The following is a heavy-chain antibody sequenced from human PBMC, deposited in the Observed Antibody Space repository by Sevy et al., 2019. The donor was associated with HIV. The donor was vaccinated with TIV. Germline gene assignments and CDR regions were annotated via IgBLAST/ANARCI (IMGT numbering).Heavy chain of an antibody. D-gene: IGHD2-8*02. J-gene: IGHJ4*02. CDR3: LRGGCTEPHDY. V-gene: IGHV3-23*01. CDR1: GFTFSVYT. CDR2: ICFGGGTI. Sequence: GGSLRLSCTASGFTFSVYTMTWVRQAPGKGLEWVSTICFGGGTIRYADSVMGRLTISRDNSKITLYLQTDSRRVDDTVVYYCLRGGCTEPHDYWGQGTLVTVSS.